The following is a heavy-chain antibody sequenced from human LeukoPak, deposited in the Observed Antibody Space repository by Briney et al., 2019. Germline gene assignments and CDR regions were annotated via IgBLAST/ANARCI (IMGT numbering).Heavy chain of an antibody. D-gene: IGHD3-22*01. Sequence: PSGTLSLTCAVSGGSISSSNWWSWVRQPPGKGLEWIGEIYHSGSTDYNPSLKSRVTISVDKSKNQFSLKLSSVTAADTAVYYCARGPYYYDSSGYYIPYYGMDVWGRGTTVTVSS. V-gene: IGHV4-4*02. CDR1: GGSISSSNW. CDR3: ARGPYYYDSSGYYIPYYGMDV. J-gene: IGHJ6*02. CDR2: IYHSGST.